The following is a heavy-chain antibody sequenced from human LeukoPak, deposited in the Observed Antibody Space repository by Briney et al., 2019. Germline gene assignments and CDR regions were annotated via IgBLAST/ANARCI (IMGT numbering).Heavy chain of an antibody. CDR3: ARDPKSQLLLDY. V-gene: IGHV1-2*02. CDR1: GFTFTDEY. Sequence: ASVKVSCKSSGFTFTDEYIHWVRQAPGQGLEWMGWINPYSGAINYAQKFQGRVTLTRDTSISTAYMELSRLTSGDTAVYYCARDPKSQLLLDYWGQGTLVTVSS. J-gene: IGHJ4*02. CDR2: INPYSGAI. D-gene: IGHD2-2*01.